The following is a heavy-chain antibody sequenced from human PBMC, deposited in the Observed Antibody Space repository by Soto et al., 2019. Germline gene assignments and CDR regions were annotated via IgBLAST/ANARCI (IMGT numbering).Heavy chain of an antibody. CDR1: GFTFSSYA. V-gene: IGHV3-33*08. Sequence: PGGSLRLSCAASGFTFSSYAMHWVRQAPGKGLEWVAVIWYDGSNKYYADSVKGRFTISRDNSKNMLYLQMNSLRAEDTAVYYCARGNYDNSGYYDDAFDIWGQGTMVTVSS. CDR2: IWYDGSNK. D-gene: IGHD3-22*01. CDR3: ARGNYDNSGYYDDAFDI. J-gene: IGHJ3*02.